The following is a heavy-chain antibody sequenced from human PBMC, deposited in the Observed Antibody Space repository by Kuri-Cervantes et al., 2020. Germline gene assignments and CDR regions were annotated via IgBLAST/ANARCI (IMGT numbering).Heavy chain of an antibody. CDR1: GFTFSSYW. D-gene: IGHD3-10*01. J-gene: IGHJ3*02. Sequence: GGSLRLSCAASGFTFSSYWMSWVRQAPGKGLEWVANIKQDGSEKYYVDSVKGRFTISRDNSKNTLYLQMNSLRAEDTAVYYCARGGVRGVIDGFDIWGQGTTVTVSS. V-gene: IGHV3-7*01. CDR3: ARGGVRGVIDGFDI. CDR2: IKQDGSEK.